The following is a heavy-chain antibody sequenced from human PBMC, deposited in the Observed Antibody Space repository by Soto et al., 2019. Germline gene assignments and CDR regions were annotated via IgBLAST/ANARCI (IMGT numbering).Heavy chain of an antibody. CDR2: IIPVFRPA. CDR1: GGTFNKFA. J-gene: IGHJ6*02. Sequence: GASVKVSCKASGGTFNKFAFSWVRQAPGQGFEWMGGIIPVFRPANYAQRFRGRITITADEYTSTVYLYLNDLRSDDTAVYYCARRYCASDNCPLFYYFVDLWGLGTTVTVSS. CDR3: ARRYCASDNCPLFYYFVDL. V-gene: IGHV1-69*13. D-gene: IGHD2-21*02.